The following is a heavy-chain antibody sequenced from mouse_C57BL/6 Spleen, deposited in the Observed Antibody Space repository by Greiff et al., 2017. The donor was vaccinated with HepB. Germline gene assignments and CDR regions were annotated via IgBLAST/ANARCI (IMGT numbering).Heavy chain of an antibody. CDR3: ARGDGSSYFDY. V-gene: IGHV1-69*01. J-gene: IGHJ2*01. Sequence: QVQLQQPGAELVMPGASVKLSCKASGYTFTSYWMHWVKQRPGQGLEWIGEIDPSDSYTNYTQKFKGKSTLTVDKSSSTAYMQLSSLTSEDSAVYYCARGDGSSYFDYWGQGTTLTVSS. CDR1: GYTFTSYW. CDR2: IDPSDSYT. D-gene: IGHD1-1*01.